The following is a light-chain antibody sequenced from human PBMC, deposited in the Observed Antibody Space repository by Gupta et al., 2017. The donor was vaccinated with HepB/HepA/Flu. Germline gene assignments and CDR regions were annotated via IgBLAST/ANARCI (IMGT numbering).Light chain of an antibody. V-gene: IGKV1-9*01. J-gene: IGKJ4*01. CDR1: QGISSY. CDR3: QQRTSSPLT. CDR2: AAS. Sequence: DIELTQSPSFLSASVGDRVTITCRASQGISSYLAWYQQKPGKAPKLLIYAASTLESGIPSRFSGSGSGTDFTLTISSLQPEEFAYYYCQQRTSSPLTFGGGTKVEIK.